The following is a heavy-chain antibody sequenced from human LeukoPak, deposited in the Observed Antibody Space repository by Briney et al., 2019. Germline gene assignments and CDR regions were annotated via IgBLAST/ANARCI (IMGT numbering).Heavy chain of an antibody. CDR2: ISSSGSTI. J-gene: IGHJ5*02. Sequence: GGSLRLSCAASGFTFSSYEMNWVRQAPGKGLEWVSYISSSGSTIYYADSVKGRFTISRDNAKNSLYLQMNSLRAEDTAVYYCAKEARVPAAHWSTNWFDPWGQGTLVTVSS. D-gene: IGHD2-2*01. V-gene: IGHV3-48*03. CDR1: GFTFSSYE. CDR3: AKEARVPAAHWSTNWFDP.